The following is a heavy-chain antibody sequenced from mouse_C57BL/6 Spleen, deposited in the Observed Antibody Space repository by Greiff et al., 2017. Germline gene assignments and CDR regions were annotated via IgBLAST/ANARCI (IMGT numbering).Heavy chain of an antibody. CDR1: GYTFTEST. J-gene: IGHJ4*01. Sequence: VQLQQSGAELVKPGASVKLSCKASGYTFTESTIHWVKQRSGPGLGWIGWFYPGSGSIKYNEKFKDKATLTADKSSSTVYMELSRLTSEDSAVYFCARGGYYLYAMDYWGQGTSVTVSS. CDR2: FYPGSGSI. V-gene: IGHV1-62-2*01. D-gene: IGHD2-3*01. CDR3: ARGGYYLYAMDY.